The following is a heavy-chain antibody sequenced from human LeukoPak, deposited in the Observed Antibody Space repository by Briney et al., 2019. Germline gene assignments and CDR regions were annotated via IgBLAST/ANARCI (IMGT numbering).Heavy chain of an antibody. D-gene: IGHD3-10*01. CDR3: SGDGHPVLSFGELLYPDY. J-gene: IGHJ4*02. Sequence: GRSLRLSCAASGVTFSSYAMHWVRQAPGKGLEWGAVISYDGSIKYYADSVKGRFTISRDNSKNTLYLQMNSLRAEDTAVYDCSGDGHPVLSFGELLYPDYWGQGTLVTVSS. CDR2: ISYDGSIK. CDR1: GVTFSSYA. V-gene: IGHV3-30*01.